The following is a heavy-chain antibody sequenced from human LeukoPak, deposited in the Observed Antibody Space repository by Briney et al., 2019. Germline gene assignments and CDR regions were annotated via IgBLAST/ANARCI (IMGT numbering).Heavy chain of an antibody. CDR2: ISSSGTI. J-gene: IGHJ4*02. CDR3: ARVRPVAGTGHYYFDY. V-gene: IGHV4-59*01. Sequence: SETLSLTCTVSGGSISSYYWSWLRQPPGKGLEWVGYISSSGTINSNPSLTSRVTISVATSKNQFSLKLSSVTAADTAVYYCARVRPVAGTGHYYFDYWGQGTLVTVSS. D-gene: IGHD6-19*01. CDR1: GGSISSYY.